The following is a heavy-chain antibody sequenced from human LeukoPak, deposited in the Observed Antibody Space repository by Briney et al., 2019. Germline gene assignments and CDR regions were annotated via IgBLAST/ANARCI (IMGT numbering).Heavy chain of an antibody. CDR2: IIPSGHTT. D-gene: IGHD3-10*01. CDR3: TSDITMVRGVTLDY. Sequence: GGSLRPSCVASGFTFSSHGMNWVRQAPGKGLEWVSGIIPSGHTTYYADSVRGRFTISRDDSKSIAYLQMNSLKTEDTAVYYCTSDITMVRGVTLDYWGQGTLVTVSS. CDR1: GFTFSSHG. J-gene: IGHJ4*02. V-gene: IGHV3-23*01.